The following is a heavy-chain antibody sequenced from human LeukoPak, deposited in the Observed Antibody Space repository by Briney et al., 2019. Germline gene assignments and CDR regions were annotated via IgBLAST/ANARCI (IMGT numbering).Heavy chain of an antibody. D-gene: IGHD3-10*01. V-gene: IGHV4-59*01. CDR2: IYYSGST. J-gene: IGHJ4*02. Sequence: SENLSLTCTVSGGSISSYYWNWIRQPPGKGLEWIGYIYYSGSTKYNPSLKSRVTISVDTSKIQFTLKLSSVTAADTAVYYCARDRGLGSPRLDYWGQGTLVTVSS. CDR3: ARDRGLGSPRLDY. CDR1: GGSISSYY.